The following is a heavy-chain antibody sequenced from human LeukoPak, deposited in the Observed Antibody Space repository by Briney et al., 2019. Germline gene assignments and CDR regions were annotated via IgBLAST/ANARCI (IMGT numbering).Heavy chain of an antibody. CDR1: GFTFSSYA. D-gene: IGHD3-22*01. V-gene: IGHV3-23*01. CDR2: ISGSGGST. CDR3: AKDRYYDSSGFPGGY. J-gene: IGHJ4*02. Sequence: PGGSLRLSCAASGFTFSSYAMSWVRQAPGKGLEWVSAISGSGGSTYYADSVKGRFTISRDNSKNTLYLQMNSLRAEDTAIYYCAKDRYYDSSGFPGGYWGQGTLVTVSS.